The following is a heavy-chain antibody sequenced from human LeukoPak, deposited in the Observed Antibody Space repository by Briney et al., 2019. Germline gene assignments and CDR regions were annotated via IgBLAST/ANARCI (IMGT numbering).Heavy chain of an antibody. Sequence: PSQTLSLTCAVSGGSISSGGYSWSWIRQPPGTGLEWIGYIYHSGNTYYNPSLKSRVTISVDRSKNQFSLKLSSVTAADTAVYYCARAQSPYYYDSSGYYWVPAPDYWGQGTLVTVSS. CDR3: ARAQSPYYYDSSGYYWVPAPDY. J-gene: IGHJ4*02. D-gene: IGHD3-22*01. CDR1: GGSISSGGYS. V-gene: IGHV4-30-2*01. CDR2: IYHSGNT.